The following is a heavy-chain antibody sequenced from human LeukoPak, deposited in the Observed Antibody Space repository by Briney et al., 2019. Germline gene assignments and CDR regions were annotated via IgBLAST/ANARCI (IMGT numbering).Heavy chain of an antibody. D-gene: IGHD5-12*01. CDR2: ISSSSSYI. Sequence: PGGSLRLSCAASGFTFSSYSMNWVRQAPGKGLEWVSSISSSSSYIYYADSVKGRFTISRDNAKNSLYLQMNSLRAEDTAVYYCARDGGRDGYNLGFDYWGQGTLVTVSS. V-gene: IGHV3-21*01. J-gene: IGHJ4*02. CDR3: ARDGGRDGYNLGFDY. CDR1: GFTFSSYS.